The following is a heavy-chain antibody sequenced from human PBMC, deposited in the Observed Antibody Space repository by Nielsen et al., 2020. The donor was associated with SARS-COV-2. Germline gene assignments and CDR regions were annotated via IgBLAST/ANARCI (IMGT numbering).Heavy chain of an antibody. V-gene: IGHV4-39*02. Sequence: SETLSLTCTVSGGSISSSSYYWGWIRQPPGKGLEWIGSIYYSGSTYYNPSLKSRVTISVDTSKNHFSLKLSSVTAADMAVYYCARRPAWFDPWGQGTLVTVSS. CDR1: GGSISSSSYY. J-gene: IGHJ5*02. CDR2: IYYSGST. CDR3: ARRPAWFDP.